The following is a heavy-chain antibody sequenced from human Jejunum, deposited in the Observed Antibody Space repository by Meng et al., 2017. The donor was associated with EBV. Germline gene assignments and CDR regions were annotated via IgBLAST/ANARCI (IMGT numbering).Heavy chain of an antibody. V-gene: IGHV1-18*01. J-gene: IGHJ2*01. CDR2: ISVKNGEA. D-gene: IGHD6-13*01. Sequence: QVEVVQAGADAKKPGASMKVSCKASGYNFTNYDISWVRQAPGQGLEWMGWISVKNGEAKYPQNFQGRVTMTTDTTTSTAYMELRSLTSDDTAVYYCARYVPNGSFWYFDFWGRGTLVTVSS. CDR3: ARYVPNGSFWYFDF. CDR1: GYNFTNYD.